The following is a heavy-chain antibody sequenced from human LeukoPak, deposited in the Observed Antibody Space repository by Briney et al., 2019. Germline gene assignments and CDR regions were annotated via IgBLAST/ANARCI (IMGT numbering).Heavy chain of an antibody. CDR2: IYPGDSDT. CDR1: GYSFTSYW. V-gene: IGHV5-51*01. D-gene: IGHD2-21*02. Sequence: RRGESLKISCKGSGYSFTSYWIVWVRQMPGKGLEWMGIIYPGDSDTRYSPSFQGQVTISADKSISTAYLQWSSLKASDTAMYYCARGHHVVVATATWASDAFDLWGQGTMVTVSS. CDR3: ARGHHVVVATATWASDAFDL. J-gene: IGHJ3*01.